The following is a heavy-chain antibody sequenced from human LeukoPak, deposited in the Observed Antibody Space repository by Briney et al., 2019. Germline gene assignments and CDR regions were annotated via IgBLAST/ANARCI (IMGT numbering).Heavy chain of an antibody. J-gene: IGHJ5*02. CDR1: AFTFSGYS. Sequence: AGGYLRLSCAASAFTFSGYSFTWTRQAPGKGLEWVAYIRKDGYRIYYGDSVKGRFTISRDNAQNSVYLHMNSLRVEDTALYLCARDMGITGADDLWGQGILVTVAS. V-gene: IGHV3-48*04. CDR3: ARDMGITGADDL. CDR2: IRKDGYRI. D-gene: IGHD6-13*01.